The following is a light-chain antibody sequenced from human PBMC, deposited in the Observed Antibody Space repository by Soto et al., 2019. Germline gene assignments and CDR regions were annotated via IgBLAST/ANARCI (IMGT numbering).Light chain of an antibody. CDR2: EVS. J-gene: IGLJ1*01. V-gene: IGLV2-14*01. Sequence: QSALTQPASVSGSPGQSITISCTGTSSDVGGHNYVSWYQQHPGRDPKLMIYEVSNRPSGVSNRFSGSKSGNTASLTISGLQPEDEADYYCSSYTSSSTYVFGTGTKLTVL. CDR3: SSYTSSSTYV. CDR1: SSDVGGHNY.